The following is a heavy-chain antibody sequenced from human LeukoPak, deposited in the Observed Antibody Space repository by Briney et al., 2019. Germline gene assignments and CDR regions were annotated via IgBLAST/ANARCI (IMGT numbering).Heavy chain of an antibody. CDR3: ARGGLSSGWYG. V-gene: IGHV4-59*01. CDR1: GGSISSYY. CDR2: SFFSGST. D-gene: IGHD6-19*01. J-gene: IGHJ4*02. Sequence: SETLSLTCTVSGGSISSYYWSWIRQPPGKGLEWIGYSFFSGSTNYNPSLKSRVTISLNTSKNQFSLRLNSVTAADTAVYYCARGGLSSGWYGWGQGTLVTVSS.